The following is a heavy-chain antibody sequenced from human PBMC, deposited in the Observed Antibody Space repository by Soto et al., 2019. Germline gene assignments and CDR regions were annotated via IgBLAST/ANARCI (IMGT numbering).Heavy chain of an antibody. CDR1: GYTFTSYG. J-gene: IGHJ4*02. CDR2: ISANNGNT. V-gene: IGHV1-18*01. Sequence: QVQLVQSGAEVKKPGASVKVSCKASGYTFTSYGISWVRQAPGQGLEWMGWISANNGNTNYAQKLQGRVTMTPDTSAGAAEMELRSLRSEGTAVYYCARDRGSYALDYWGQGALVTVSS. D-gene: IGHD1-26*01. CDR3: ARDRGSYALDY.